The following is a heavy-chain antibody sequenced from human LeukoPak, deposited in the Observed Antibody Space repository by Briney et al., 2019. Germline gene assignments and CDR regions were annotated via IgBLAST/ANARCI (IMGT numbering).Heavy chain of an antibody. CDR2: IYYSGST. CDR1: GGSISSYY. J-gene: IGHJ4*02. D-gene: IGHD3-22*01. Sequence: PSETLSLTCTVSGGSISSYYWSWIRQPPGKGLEWIGYIYYSGSTNYNPSLKSRVTISVDTSKNQFSLKLSSVTAADTAVYYCARGSTEYYYDSSGYYIGYWGQGTLVTVSS. V-gene: IGHV4-59*01. CDR3: ARGSTEYYYDSSGYYIGY.